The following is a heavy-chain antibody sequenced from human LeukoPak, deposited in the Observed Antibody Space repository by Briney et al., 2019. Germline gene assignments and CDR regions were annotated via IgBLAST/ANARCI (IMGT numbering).Heavy chain of an antibody. V-gene: IGHV4-59*01. CDR3: ARDGGYSRDMDV. CDR1: GGSISSYY. J-gene: IGHJ6*02. D-gene: IGHD4-11*01. CDR2: IYYSGST. Sequence: SETLSLTCTVSGGSISSYYWSWIRQPPGKGVEWIGYIYYSGSTNYNPSLKSRVTISVDTSKNQFSLKLSSVTAADTAVYYCARDGGYSRDMDVWGQGTTVTVSS.